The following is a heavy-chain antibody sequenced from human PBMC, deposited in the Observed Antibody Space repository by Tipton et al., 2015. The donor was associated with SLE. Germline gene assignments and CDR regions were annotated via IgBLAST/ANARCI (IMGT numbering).Heavy chain of an antibody. V-gene: IGHV4-59*11. CDR2: IYYSGST. D-gene: IGHD6-6*01. Sequence: TLSLTCTVSGGSISSHYWSWIRQPPGKGLEWIGYIYYSGSTNYNPSLKSRVTISVDTSKNQFSLKLSSVTAADTAVYYCARAQTRGSSSNYWGQGTLVTVSS. CDR3: ARAQTRGSSSNY. CDR1: GGSISSHY. J-gene: IGHJ4*02.